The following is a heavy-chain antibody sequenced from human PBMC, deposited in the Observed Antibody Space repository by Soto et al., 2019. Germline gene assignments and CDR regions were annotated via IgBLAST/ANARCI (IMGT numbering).Heavy chain of an antibody. Sequence: SETLSLTCTVSGGTISSYYWSWVRQPPGKGLEWIGYIYYSGSTNYNPSLKSRVTISVDTSKNQFSLKLSSVTAADTAVYYCARYLQNGDQTYYFDYWGQGTLVTVSS. CDR1: GGTISSYY. D-gene: IGHD4-17*01. V-gene: IGHV4-59*08. J-gene: IGHJ4*02. CDR3: ARYLQNGDQTYYFDY. CDR2: IYYSGST.